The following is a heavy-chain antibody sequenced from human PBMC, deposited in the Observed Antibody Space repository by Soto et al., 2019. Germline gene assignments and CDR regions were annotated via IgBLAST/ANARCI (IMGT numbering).Heavy chain of an antibody. V-gene: IGHV3-66*01. CDR2: IYSGGST. D-gene: IGHD3-3*01. J-gene: IGHJ5*02. Sequence: EVQLVESGGGLVQPGGSLRLSCAASGFTVSSNYMSWVRQAPGKGLEWVSVIYSGGSTYYADSVKGRFTISRDNSNNTLYLQMNSLRAEDTAVYYCAREARFLEWLLYGWFDPWGQGTLVTVSS. CDR1: GFTVSSNY. CDR3: AREARFLEWLLYGWFDP.